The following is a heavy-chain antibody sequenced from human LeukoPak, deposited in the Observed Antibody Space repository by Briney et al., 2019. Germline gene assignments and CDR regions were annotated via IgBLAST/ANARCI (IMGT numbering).Heavy chain of an antibody. V-gene: IGHV3-7*03. CDR3: AKNNGWFHLAQ. Sequence: PGGSLRLSCAVSGFNFRDHWMDWVRQAPGKGLEWVGHIKTDGSETYYVDSLKGRFSISRDNTNNALYLQMNSLRVEDTAVYYCAKNNGWFHLAQWGQGTLVTVSS. CDR2: IKTDGSET. CDR1: GFNFRDHW. J-gene: IGHJ4*02. D-gene: IGHD6-19*01.